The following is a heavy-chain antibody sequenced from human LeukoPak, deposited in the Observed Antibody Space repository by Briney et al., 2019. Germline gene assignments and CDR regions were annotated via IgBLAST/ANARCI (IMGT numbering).Heavy chain of an antibody. V-gene: IGHV1-2*02. Sequence: ASVKVSCEASGYTFTGYYMHWVRQAPGQGLEWMGWINPNSGGTNYAQKFQGRVTMTRDTSISTAYMELSGLRSDDTAVYYCARGRYCNGGSCYNWFDPWGQGTLVTVSS. CDR3: ARGRYCNGGSCYNWFDP. CDR1: GYTFTGYY. D-gene: IGHD2-15*01. J-gene: IGHJ5*02. CDR2: INPNSGGT.